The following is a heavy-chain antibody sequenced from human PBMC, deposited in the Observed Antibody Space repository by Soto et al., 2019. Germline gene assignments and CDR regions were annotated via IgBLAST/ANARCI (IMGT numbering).Heavy chain of an antibody. V-gene: IGHV4-38-2*02. CDR3: ARDGTTVTDNNPHQSYYYYYGMDV. CDR2: IYHSEST. J-gene: IGHJ6*02. CDR1: GYSITSGYY. Sequence: SETLSLTCPVSGYSITSGYYWGWIRQPPGKGLEWIGSIYHSESTYYNPSLKSRVTISVDTSKDQFSLKLNSVTAADTAVYYCARDGTTVTDNNPHQSYYYYYGMDVWGQGTTVTVSS. D-gene: IGHD4-17*01.